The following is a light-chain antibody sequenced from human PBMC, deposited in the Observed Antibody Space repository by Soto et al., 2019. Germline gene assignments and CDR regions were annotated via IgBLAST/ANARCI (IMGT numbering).Light chain of an antibody. Sequence: QSALTQPVSVSGSPGQSITISCTGTSSDIGAYNFVSWYQQHPGKAPKLMLYDVNIRPSGVSNRFSGSKSGNTASLTISGLQAEDEADYYCTSWTTSTTMIFGGGTKATVL. V-gene: IGLV2-14*03. CDR1: SSDIGAYNF. CDR3: TSWTTSTTMI. J-gene: IGLJ2*01. CDR2: DVN.